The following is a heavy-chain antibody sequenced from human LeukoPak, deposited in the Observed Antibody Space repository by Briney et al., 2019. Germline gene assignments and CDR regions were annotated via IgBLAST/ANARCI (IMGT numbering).Heavy chain of an antibody. D-gene: IGHD3-10*01. CDR2: VYHSGNT. J-gene: IGHJ4*02. V-gene: IGHV4-38-2*01. CDR3: ARRYYYGSGVFDY. Sequence: SETLSLTCAVSGYSISSGYFWGWIRQPPGRRLEWIGTVYHSGNTCYNPSLKSRLTISVDTSKNQFSLTLSSVTAADTAVYYCARRYYYGSGVFDYWGQGALVTVSS. CDR1: GYSISSGYF.